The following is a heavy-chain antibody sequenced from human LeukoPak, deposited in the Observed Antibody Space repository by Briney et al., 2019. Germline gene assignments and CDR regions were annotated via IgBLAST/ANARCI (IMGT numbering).Heavy chain of an antibody. J-gene: IGHJ6*02. D-gene: IGHD2-2*01. CDR3: ARDSAGSSTSSYGMDV. Sequence: SETLSLTCTVSGGSISSYYWSWIRQHPGKGLEWIGYIYYSGSTYYNPSLKSRVTISVDTSKNQFSLKLSSVTAADTAVYYCARDSAGSSTSSYGMDVWGQGTTVTVSS. V-gene: IGHV4-59*06. CDR1: GGSISSYY. CDR2: IYYSGST.